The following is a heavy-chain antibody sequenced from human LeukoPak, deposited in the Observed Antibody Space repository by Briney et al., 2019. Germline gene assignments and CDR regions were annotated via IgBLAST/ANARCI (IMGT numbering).Heavy chain of an antibody. CDR1: GFTFSSYS. V-gene: IGHV3-21*01. CDR2: IGSSSSSI. CDR3: ARETMEAFDI. D-gene: IGHD3-10*01. Sequence: GGSLRLSCAASGFTFSSYSMNWVRQASGKGLEWVSSIGSSSSSIYYADSVKGRFTISRDNPKNSLYLQLNSLRAEDTAVYYCARETMEAFDIWGQGTMITVSS. J-gene: IGHJ3*02.